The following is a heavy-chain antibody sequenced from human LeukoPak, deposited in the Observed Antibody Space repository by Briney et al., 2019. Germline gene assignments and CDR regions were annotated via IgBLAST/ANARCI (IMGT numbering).Heavy chain of an antibody. Sequence: PSENLSLTCAVSGCSISSGYYWGWIRQPPGKGLEWIGSIYHSGSTYYNPSLKSRVTISVDTSKNQFSLKLSSVTAADTAVYYCARHGYGHDAFDIWGQGTMVTVSS. V-gene: IGHV4-38-2*01. CDR2: IYHSGST. D-gene: IGHD5-12*01. CDR1: GCSISSGYY. J-gene: IGHJ3*02. CDR3: ARHGYGHDAFDI.